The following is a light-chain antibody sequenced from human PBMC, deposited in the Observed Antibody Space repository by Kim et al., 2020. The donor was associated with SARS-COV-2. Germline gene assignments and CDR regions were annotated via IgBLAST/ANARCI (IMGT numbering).Light chain of an antibody. Sequence: SYELTQSPSVSFAPGKTARITCGGSNIGSKSVHWYQQKPDQAPLLVISYDSDRPSGIPERFSGSNSGNTATLTISWVEAGDEADYYCQVWDSTSDHRVVFGGGTQLTVL. V-gene: IGLV3-21*04. CDR2: YDS. CDR3: QVWDSTSDHRVV. J-gene: IGLJ2*01. CDR1: NIGSKS.